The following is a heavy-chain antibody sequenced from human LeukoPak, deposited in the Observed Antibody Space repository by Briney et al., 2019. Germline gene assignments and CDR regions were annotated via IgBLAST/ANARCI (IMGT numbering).Heavy chain of an antibody. V-gene: IGHV4-39*01. J-gene: IGHJ4*02. D-gene: IGHD3-3*01. Sequence: PSETLSLTCTVSGGSISSSSYYWGWIRQPPGKGLEWIGSIYYSGSTYYNPSLKSRVTISVDTSKNQFSLKLSSVTAADTAVYYCARHSSDDYYFDYWGQGTLVTVSS. CDR2: IYYSGST. CDR3: ARHSSDDYYFDY. CDR1: GGSISSSSYY.